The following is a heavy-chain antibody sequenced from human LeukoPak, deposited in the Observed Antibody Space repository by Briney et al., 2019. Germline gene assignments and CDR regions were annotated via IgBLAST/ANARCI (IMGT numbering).Heavy chain of an antibody. D-gene: IGHD2-2*01. CDR2: IWYDGSNK. Sequence: GGSLRLSCAASGFTFSSYGMPWVRQAPGKGLEWVAVIWYDGSNKYYADSVKGRFTISRDNSKNTLYLQMNSLRAEDTAVYYCAREVVPAADWFDPWGQGTLVTVSS. J-gene: IGHJ5*02. CDR1: GFTFSSYG. V-gene: IGHV3-33*01. CDR3: AREVVPAADWFDP.